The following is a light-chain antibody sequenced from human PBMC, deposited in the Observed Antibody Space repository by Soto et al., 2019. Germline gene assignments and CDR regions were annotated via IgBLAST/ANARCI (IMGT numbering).Light chain of an antibody. Sequence: EIVLTQSPGTLSLSPGERATLSCRASQSVSSSYLAWYQQKPGQAPRLLIYGASSRATGIPDRFSGSGSGRDLPLTISRLEPEDFAVYYCQQYGSSRTFGQGTKVEIK. CDR2: GAS. CDR3: QQYGSSRT. J-gene: IGKJ1*01. CDR1: QSVSSSY. V-gene: IGKV3-20*01.